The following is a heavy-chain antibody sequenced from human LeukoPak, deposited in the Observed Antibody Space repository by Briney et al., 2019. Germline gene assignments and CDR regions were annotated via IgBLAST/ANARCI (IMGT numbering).Heavy chain of an antibody. CDR3: ASYCGGDCEYFDY. D-gene: IGHD2-21*02. V-gene: IGHV4-39*01. CDR2: IYYSGST. CDR1: GGSISSSSYY. Sequence: SETLSLTCTVSGGSISSSSYYWGWLRQPPGKGLEWIGSIYYSGSTYYNPSLKSRVTISVDTSKNQFSLKLSSVTAADTAVYYCASYCGGDCEYFDYWGQGTLLTVSS. J-gene: IGHJ4*02.